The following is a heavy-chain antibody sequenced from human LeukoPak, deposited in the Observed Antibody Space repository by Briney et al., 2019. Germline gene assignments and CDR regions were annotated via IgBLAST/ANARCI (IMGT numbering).Heavy chain of an antibody. Sequence: SETLSLTCTVSGGSISTTSYYWGWIRQPPGKGLEWIGNIYYSGSTFYNPSFKSRVTISVDTSKNQFSLKVNSMTAADTAVYFCARRTWGGPHYFDYWGQGTLVTVSS. J-gene: IGHJ4*02. D-gene: IGHD3-3*01. V-gene: IGHV4-39*01. CDR2: IYYSGST. CDR3: ARRTWGGPHYFDY. CDR1: GGSISTTSYY.